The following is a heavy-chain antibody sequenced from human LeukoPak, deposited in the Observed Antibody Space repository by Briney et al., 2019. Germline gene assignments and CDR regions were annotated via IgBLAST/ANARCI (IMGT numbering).Heavy chain of an antibody. J-gene: IGHJ4*02. CDR2: IYYSGSN. V-gene: IGHV4-30-4*01. CDR1: GGSISSGDYY. D-gene: IGHD3-10*01. Sequence: SETLSLTCTVSGGSISSGDYYWSWIRQPPGKGLEWIGYIYYSGSNYYNPSLKSRVTISVDTSKNQFSLKLSSVTAADTAVYYCAREGTYYYGSGDPYYFDYWGQGTLVTVSS. CDR3: AREGTYYYGSGDPYYFDY.